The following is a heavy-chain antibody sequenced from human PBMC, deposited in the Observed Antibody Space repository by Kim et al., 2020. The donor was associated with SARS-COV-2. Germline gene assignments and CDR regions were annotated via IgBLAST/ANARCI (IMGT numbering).Heavy chain of an antibody. Sequence: NYHPSRKSRVTISVDTSKNQFSLKLSSVTAADTAVYYCARWSYGYGFDNYWGQGTLVTVSS. CDR3: ARWSYGYGFDNY. V-gene: IGHV4-59*01. J-gene: IGHJ4*02. D-gene: IGHD5-18*01.